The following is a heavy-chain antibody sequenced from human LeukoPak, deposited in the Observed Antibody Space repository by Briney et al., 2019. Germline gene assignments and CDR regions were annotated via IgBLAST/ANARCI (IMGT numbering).Heavy chain of an antibody. Sequence: SQTLSLTCTVSGGSISNATYYWGWIRQPAGKGLEWIGRLYTSGNTNYNPSLQSRVTISVDTSKNQFSLKLSSVTAADTAVYYCARDLISGYRGNRFDPWSQGTLVTVSS. CDR1: GGSISNATYY. CDR3: ARDLISGYRGNRFDP. V-gene: IGHV4-61*02. D-gene: IGHD3-22*01. J-gene: IGHJ5*02. CDR2: LYTSGNT.